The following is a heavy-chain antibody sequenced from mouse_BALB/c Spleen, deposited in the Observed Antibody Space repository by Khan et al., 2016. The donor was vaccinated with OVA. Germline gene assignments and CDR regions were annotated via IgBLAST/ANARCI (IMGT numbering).Heavy chain of an antibody. CDR1: GYTFTNYI. J-gene: IGHJ3*01. D-gene: IGHD1-1*01. CDR2: INPYNDGA. Sequence: VQLQQSGPELVKPGASVTMSCKASGYTFTNYIIHWVKQKPGQGLEWIGYINPYNDGAKYNDKFKDKATLTSDKSSSTASMELSGLTSEDSAVYCGARDYGSSFWFAYWGQGTLVTVSA. V-gene: IGHV1S136*01. CDR3: ARDYGSSFWFAY.